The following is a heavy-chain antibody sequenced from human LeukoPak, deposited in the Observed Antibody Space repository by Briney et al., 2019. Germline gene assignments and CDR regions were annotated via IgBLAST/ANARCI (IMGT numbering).Heavy chain of an antibody. CDR2: ISAYNGNT. CDR3: ARDTPYYYGSGSYHGMDV. J-gene: IGHJ6*02. CDR1: GYTFTSYG. V-gene: IGHV1-18*01. Sequence: ASVKVSCKASGYTFTSYGISWVRQAPGQGLEWMGWISAYNGNTNYAQKLQGRVTMITDTSTSTAYMELRSLRSDDTAVYYCARDTPYYYGSGSYHGMDVWGQGTTVTVSS. D-gene: IGHD3-10*01.